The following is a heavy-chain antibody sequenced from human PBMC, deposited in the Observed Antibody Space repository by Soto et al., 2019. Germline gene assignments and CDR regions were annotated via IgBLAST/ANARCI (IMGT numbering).Heavy chain of an antibody. J-gene: IGHJ3*02. D-gene: IGHD2-15*01. CDR3: ARGTEDIVVVVAANDAFDI. V-gene: IGHV1-69*02. CDR1: GGTFSSYT. Sequence: QVQLVQSGAEVKKPGSSVKVSCKASGGTFSSYTISWVRQAPGQGLEWMGRIIPILGIANYAQKFQGRVTNTADKSTSTAYMELSNLRSEDTAVYYCARGTEDIVVVVAANDAFDIWGQGTMVTVSS. CDR2: IIPILGIA.